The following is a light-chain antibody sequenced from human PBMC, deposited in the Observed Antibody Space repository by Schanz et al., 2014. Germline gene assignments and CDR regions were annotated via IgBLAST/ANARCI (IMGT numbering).Light chain of an antibody. V-gene: IGLV2-8*01. CDR3: SSHASNTPRVV. J-gene: IGLJ2*01. CDR1: SSDVGGYNL. Sequence: QSALTQPPSASGSPGQSVAISCTGTSSDVGGYNLVSWYQQHPGEAPKLIIYEVDKRPSGVPDRFSGSKSANTASLTVSALQAEDEADYYCSSHASNTPRVVFGGGTKLTVL. CDR2: EVD.